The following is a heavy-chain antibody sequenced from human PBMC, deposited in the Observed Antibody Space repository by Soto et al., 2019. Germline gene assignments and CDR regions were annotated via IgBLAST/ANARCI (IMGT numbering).Heavy chain of an antibody. V-gene: IGHV1-18*04. CDR1: GYTFTSYG. CDR2: ISAYNGNT. J-gene: IGHJ4*02. CDR3: ARDPSYDYDSSGYFDY. Sequence: QVQLVQSGAEVKKPGASVKVSCKASGYTFTSYGISWVRQAPGQGLEWMGWISAYNGNTNYAQKLQGRVTMTTDTSTSRAYMELRRLGSDDTAVYYCARDPSYDYDSSGYFDYWGQGTLVTVSS. D-gene: IGHD3-22*01.